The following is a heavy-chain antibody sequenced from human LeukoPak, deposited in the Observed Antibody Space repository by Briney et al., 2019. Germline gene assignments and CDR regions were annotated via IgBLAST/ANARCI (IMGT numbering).Heavy chain of an antibody. J-gene: IGHJ4*02. CDR1: GDSVSSNSTA. D-gene: IGHD1-14*01. CDR3: ARGPGGRFDF. Sequence: SQTLSLTCAISGDSVSSNSTAWNWIRQSPSRGLEWLGRTYYRSKWYNDYAVPVKSRITINPNTSKNQFSLQLNSVTPEDTAAYYGARGPGGRFDFWGQGTLVTVS. CDR2: TYYRSKWYN. V-gene: IGHV6-1*01.